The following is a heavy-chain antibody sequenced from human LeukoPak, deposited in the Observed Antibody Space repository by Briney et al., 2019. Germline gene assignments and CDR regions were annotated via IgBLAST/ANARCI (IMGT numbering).Heavy chain of an antibody. CDR3: ARDGRAFDI. Sequence: SETLSLTCSVSGGSINSYYWSWIRQPPGQGLEWIGYINYRGHTNYNPSLKSRVTISVDTSKNQFSLKLSSVTAADTAVYYCARDGRAFDIWGQGTMVTVSS. V-gene: IGHV4-59*01. D-gene: IGHD3/OR15-3a*01. CDR2: INYRGHT. CDR1: GGSINSYY. J-gene: IGHJ3*02.